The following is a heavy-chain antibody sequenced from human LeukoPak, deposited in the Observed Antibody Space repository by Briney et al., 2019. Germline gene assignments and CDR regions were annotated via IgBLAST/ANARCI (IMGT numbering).Heavy chain of an antibody. CDR3: ASRKRYFDWLRKSYNWFDP. V-gene: IGHV4-34*01. CDR1: GGSFSGYY. Sequence: SETLSLTCAVYGGSFSGYYWSWIRQPPGKGLEWIGEINHSGSTNYNPSLKSRVTISVDTSKNQFSLKLSSVTAADTAVYYGASRKRYFDWLRKSYNWFDPWGQGTLVTVSS. J-gene: IGHJ5*02. CDR2: INHSGST. D-gene: IGHD3-9*01.